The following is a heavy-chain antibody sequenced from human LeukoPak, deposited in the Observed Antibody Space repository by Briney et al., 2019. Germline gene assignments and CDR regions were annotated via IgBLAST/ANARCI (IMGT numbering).Heavy chain of an antibody. J-gene: IGHJ6*03. V-gene: IGHV3-21*01. Sequence: GGSLRLSCAASGFTFSNYNMNWVRQTPGKGLEWVSSITRDSIYTFYADSVKGRFTISRDNAKNSLSLQMNSLKGDDTAVYYCAKDSAFYYIDVWGKGTTVIISS. CDR3: AKDSAFYYIDV. CDR1: GFTFSNYN. CDR2: ITRDSIYT. D-gene: IGHD3-10*01.